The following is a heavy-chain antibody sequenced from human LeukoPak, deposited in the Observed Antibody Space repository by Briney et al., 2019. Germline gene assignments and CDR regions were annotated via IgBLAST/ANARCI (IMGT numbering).Heavy chain of an antibody. D-gene: IGHD4-17*01. Sequence: SETLSLTCTVSGGSLSSYYWSWIRQPAGKGLEWIGYIFYSGSTNYNPSLKSRVTISVDTSKNQFSLGLSSVTAADTAVYYCARGPTRYYFDCWGQGTLVTVSS. CDR1: GGSLSSYY. CDR3: ARGPTRYYFDC. CDR2: IFYSGST. J-gene: IGHJ4*02. V-gene: IGHV4-59*01.